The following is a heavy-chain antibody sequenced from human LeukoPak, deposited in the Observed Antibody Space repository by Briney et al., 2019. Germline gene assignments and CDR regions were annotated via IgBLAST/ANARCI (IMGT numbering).Heavy chain of an antibody. V-gene: IGHV1-69*06. CDR2: IIPIFGTA. J-gene: IGHJ4*02. CDR3: ARDRVGYSYGPFDY. D-gene: IGHD5-18*01. CDR1: GGTFSSYA. Sequence: SVKVSCRASGGTFSSYAISWVRQAPGQGLEWMGGIIPIFGTANYAQKFQGRVTITADKSTSTAYMELSSLRSEDTAVYYCARDRVGYSYGPFDYWGQGTLVTVSS.